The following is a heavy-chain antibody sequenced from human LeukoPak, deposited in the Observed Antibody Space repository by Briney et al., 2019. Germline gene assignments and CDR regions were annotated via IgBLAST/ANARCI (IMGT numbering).Heavy chain of an antibody. D-gene: IGHD6-13*01. J-gene: IGHJ4*02. CDR2: ISGSIDNGDNT. Sequence: GGSLRLSCAASGFTFSTYAMSWVRQAPGKGLEWVSAISGSIDNGDNTYYADSVKGQFTISRDNSKNTLYLQTNRLRAEDAAVYYCAKSGTSSWYPAYWGQATLVTVPS. V-gene: IGHV3-23*01. CDR3: AKSGTSSWYPAY. CDR1: GFTFSTYA.